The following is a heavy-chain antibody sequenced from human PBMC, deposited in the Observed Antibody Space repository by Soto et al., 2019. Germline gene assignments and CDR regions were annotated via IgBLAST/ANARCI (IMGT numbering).Heavy chain of an antibody. V-gene: IGHV4-59*01. Sequence: PSETLSLTCSVSGGSISSYHWSWIRQLPGKGLEWIGEIYNSGSTNYNPSLKSRVTISVDTSQNQFSLRLSSVTAADTAVYYCAREMGFCTTTSCHAGPLYYYMYVWGQGTTVTVSS. J-gene: IGHJ6*03. D-gene: IGHD2-2*01. CDR3: AREMGFCTTTSCHAGPLYYYMYV. CDR2: IYNSGST. CDR1: GGSISSYH.